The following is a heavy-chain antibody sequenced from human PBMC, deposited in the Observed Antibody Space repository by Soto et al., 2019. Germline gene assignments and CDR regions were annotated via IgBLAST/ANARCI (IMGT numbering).Heavy chain of an antibody. D-gene: IGHD4-17*01. CDR2: IYYSWST. V-gene: IGHV4-31*03. J-gene: IGHJ4*02. Sequence: QVQLQESGPGLVKPSQTLSLTCTVSGGSISSGGYYWSWIRQRPGKGLESIGDIYYSWSTYYNPYLNSRVTISVDTSKNQFSLKLSSLTAAHTAVYYCARSPEATVTAFDFWGLVTLVTVSS. CDR3: ARSPEATVTAFDF. CDR1: GGSISSGGYY.